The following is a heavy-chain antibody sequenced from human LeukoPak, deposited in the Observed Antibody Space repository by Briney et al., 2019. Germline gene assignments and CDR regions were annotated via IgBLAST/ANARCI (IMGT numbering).Heavy chain of an antibody. CDR3: ARGRFRFLMGVGDHYYIDV. CDR1: GGSMIGYH. V-gene: IGHV4-34*01. D-gene: IGHD2-21*02. J-gene: IGHJ6*03. CDR2: VNDSGNP. Sequence: SETLSLTCAVYGGSMIGYHWTWIRQPPGQGLEWIGEVNDSGNPYYNSSLKSRLTISLDTSKNQFSLKLSSVTAADTALYYCARGRFRFLMGVGDHYYIDVWGAGTTVTVSS.